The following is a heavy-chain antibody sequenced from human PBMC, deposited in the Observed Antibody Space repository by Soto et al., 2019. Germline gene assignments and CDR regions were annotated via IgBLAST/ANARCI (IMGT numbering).Heavy chain of an antibody. D-gene: IGHD6-13*01. CDR3: ASVRLQLDPAQWFDP. CDR2: ISAYNGNT. CDR1: GYTFTSYG. J-gene: IGHJ5*02. Sequence: GASVKVSCKASGYTFTSYGISWVRQAPGQGLEWMGWISAYNGNTNYAQKLQGRVTMTTDTSTSTAYMELRSLRSDDTAVYYCASVRLQLDPAQWFDPWGQGTLVTVSS. V-gene: IGHV1-18*01.